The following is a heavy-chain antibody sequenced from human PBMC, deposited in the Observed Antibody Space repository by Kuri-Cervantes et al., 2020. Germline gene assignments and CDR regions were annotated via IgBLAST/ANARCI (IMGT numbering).Heavy chain of an antibody. V-gene: IGHV3-7*01. Sequence: GGSLRLSCAASGFTFSNSWMTWVRQAPGKGLEWVANIKHDGSEKYYVDSVKGRFTISRDNAKNSLYLQMNSLRAEDTAVYYCARFGSNWGQGTLVTVSS. CDR2: IKHDGSEK. D-gene: IGHD3-10*01. CDR1: GFTFSNSW. CDR3: ARFGSN. J-gene: IGHJ4*02.